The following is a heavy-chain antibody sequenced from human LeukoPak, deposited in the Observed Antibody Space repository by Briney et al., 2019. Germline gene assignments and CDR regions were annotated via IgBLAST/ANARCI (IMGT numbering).Heavy chain of an antibody. V-gene: IGHV3-49*03. Sequence: PGRSLRLSCTTSGFTFGDYAMTWFRQAPGKGLERVGFIRSISYGGAIEYAASVNGRFTIARDDSKSIAYLQMNSLKIEDTAVYYCGRDQLGGDPQNYYYYYVDVWGKGTTVTVSS. J-gene: IGHJ6*03. CDR3: GRDQLGGDPQNYYYYYVDV. D-gene: IGHD4-17*01. CDR2: IRSISYGGAI. CDR1: GFTFGDYA.